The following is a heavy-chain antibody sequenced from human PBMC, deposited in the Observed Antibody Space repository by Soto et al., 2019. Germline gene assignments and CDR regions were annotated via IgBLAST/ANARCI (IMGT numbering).Heavy chain of an antibody. CDR1: GFTFSSYS. D-gene: IGHD3-3*01. Sequence: VGSLRLSCAASGFTFSSYSMNWVRQAPGKGLEWVSSISSSSSYIYYADSVKGRFTISRDNAKNSLYLQMNSLRAEDTAVYYCARSDKRFLEWLLPTVDYWGQGTLVTVSS. J-gene: IGHJ4*02. CDR2: ISSSSSYI. V-gene: IGHV3-21*01. CDR3: ARSDKRFLEWLLPTVDY.